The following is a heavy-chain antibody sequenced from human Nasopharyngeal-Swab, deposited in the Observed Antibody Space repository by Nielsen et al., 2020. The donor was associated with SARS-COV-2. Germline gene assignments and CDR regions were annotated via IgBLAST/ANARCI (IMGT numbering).Heavy chain of an antibody. D-gene: IGHD3-9*01. Sequence: SLKISCAASGFTFDDYAMHWVRQAPGKGLEWVSGISWNGGSIGYADSVKGRFTISRDNAKNSLYLQMNSLRAEDTALYYCAAGYFDWLSIDYWGQGTLVTVSS. J-gene: IGHJ4*02. CDR1: GFTFDDYA. CDR2: ISWNGGSI. V-gene: IGHV3-9*01. CDR3: AAGYFDWLSIDY.